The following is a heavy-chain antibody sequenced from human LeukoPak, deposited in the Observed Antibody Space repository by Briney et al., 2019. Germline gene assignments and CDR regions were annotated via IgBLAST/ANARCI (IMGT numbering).Heavy chain of an antibody. Sequence: GASVKVSCKASGYTFTSYYMHWVRQAPGQGLEWMGIINPSGGSTSYAQKFQGRVTMTRDTSTSTVYMELSSLGSEDTAVYYCARRWRYGDYNMNYFDYWGQGTLVTVSS. CDR1: GYTFTSYY. J-gene: IGHJ4*02. CDR2: INPSGGST. CDR3: ARRWRYGDYNMNYFDY. V-gene: IGHV1-46*01. D-gene: IGHD4-17*01.